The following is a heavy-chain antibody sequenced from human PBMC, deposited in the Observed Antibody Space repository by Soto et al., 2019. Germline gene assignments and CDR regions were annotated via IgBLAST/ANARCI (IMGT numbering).Heavy chain of an antibody. Sequence: SETLSLTCAVYGGSFSGYYWSWIRQPPGKGLEWIGEINHSGSTNYNPSFKNRVTISVDTSKNQFSQKLSSVPAADTAVYYCARDQVHDRAVAGTWYFDLWGRGTLVTVSS. D-gene: IGHD6-19*01. CDR1: GGSFSGYY. J-gene: IGHJ2*01. CDR3: ARDQVHDRAVAGTWYFDL. V-gene: IGHV4-34*01. CDR2: INHSGST.